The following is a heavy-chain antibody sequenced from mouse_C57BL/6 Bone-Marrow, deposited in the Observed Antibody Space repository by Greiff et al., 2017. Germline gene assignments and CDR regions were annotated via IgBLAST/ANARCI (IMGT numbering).Heavy chain of an antibody. D-gene: IGHD2-3*01. CDR2: IYPGSGST. V-gene: IGHV1-55*01. CDR3: ARWGDGYPDWFAY. J-gene: IGHJ3*01. CDR1: GYTFTSYW. Sequence: QVQLQQSGAELVKPGASVKMSCKASGYTFTSYWITWVKQRPGQGLEWIGDIYPGSGSTNYNEKFKSKATLTVDTSSSTAYMQLSSLTSADSAVYYCARWGDGYPDWFAYWGQGTLVTVSA.